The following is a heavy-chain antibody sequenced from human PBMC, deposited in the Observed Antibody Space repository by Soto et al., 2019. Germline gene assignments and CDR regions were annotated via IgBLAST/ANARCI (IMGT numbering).Heavy chain of an antibody. D-gene: IGHD3-9*01. J-gene: IGHJ5*02. CDR1: GFTFSSYA. Sequence: VQLLESGGGLVQPGGSLRLSCAASGFTFSSYAMSWVRQAPGKGLEWVSAISGSGGSTYYADSVKGRFTISRDNSKNTLYLQMNSLRAEDTAVYYCAKGTNYDILTGYYKVGWFDPWGQGTLVTVSS. CDR2: ISGSGGST. CDR3: AKGTNYDILTGYYKVGWFDP. V-gene: IGHV3-23*01.